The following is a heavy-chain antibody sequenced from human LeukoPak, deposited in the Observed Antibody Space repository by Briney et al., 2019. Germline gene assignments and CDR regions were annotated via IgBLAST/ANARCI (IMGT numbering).Heavy chain of an antibody. D-gene: IGHD6-13*01. CDR2: IIPTIEMT. Sequence: EASVKVSCKASGGSFSSYAFSWVRQAPGQGLEWMGRIIPTIEMTNYAQKFQGRVTITADKSTTTVYMELTSLRSEDTAVYYCALAADATRGFTYYGMDVWGQGATVTVSS. CDR1: GGSFSSYA. J-gene: IGHJ6*02. CDR3: ALAADATRGFTYYGMDV. V-gene: IGHV1-69*04.